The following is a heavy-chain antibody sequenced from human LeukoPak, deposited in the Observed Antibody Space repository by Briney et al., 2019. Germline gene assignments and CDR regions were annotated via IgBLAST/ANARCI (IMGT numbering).Heavy chain of an antibody. CDR1: DGSISNSF. CDR3: ANSYDGKIVPFDN. V-gene: IGHV4-4*09. D-gene: IGHD4-23*01. Sequence: SETLSLTCTVSDGSISNSFWNWVRQPPGKGLEWIAYIHTSGSTNYNPAFKSRVTPSVDTSKSRFSLRLNSVTASDTAVYYCANSYDGKIVPFDNWGQGTLVTVSS. J-gene: IGHJ4*02. CDR2: IHTSGST.